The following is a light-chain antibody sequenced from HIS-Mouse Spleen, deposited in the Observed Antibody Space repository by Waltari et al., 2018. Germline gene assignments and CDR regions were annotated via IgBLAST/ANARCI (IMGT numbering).Light chain of an antibody. CDR3: CSTDSSSNVV. V-gene: IGLV3-10*01. CDR2: EDS. Sequence: SYELTQPPSVSVSPGQTARITCSGDALPKKYAYWYQQRSGQAPVLVIYEDSERPSGIPERFSGSSSGTMATLTISGAQVEDEADYYCCSTDSSSNVVFGGGTKLTVL. J-gene: IGLJ2*01. CDR1: ALPKKY.